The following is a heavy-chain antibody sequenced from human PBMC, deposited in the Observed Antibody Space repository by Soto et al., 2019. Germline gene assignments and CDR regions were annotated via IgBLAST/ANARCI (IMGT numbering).Heavy chain of an antibody. CDR1: GFTFSNAW. J-gene: IGHJ6*02. CDR2: IKSKTDGGTT. Sequence: GGSLRLSCAASGFTFSNAWMNWVRQAPGKGLEWVGRIKSKTDGGTTDYAAPVKGRFTISRDDSKNTLYLQMNSLKTEDTAVYYRTNDGGLATGGNYYYYGMDVWGQGTTVTVSS. CDR3: TNDGGLATGGNYYYYGMDV. V-gene: IGHV3-15*07. D-gene: IGHD3-16*01.